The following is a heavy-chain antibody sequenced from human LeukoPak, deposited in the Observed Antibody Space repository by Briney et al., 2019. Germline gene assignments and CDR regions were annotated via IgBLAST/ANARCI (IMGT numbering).Heavy chain of an antibody. CDR2: ISGGGGST. J-gene: IGHJ4*02. D-gene: IGHD6-19*01. CDR3: AKDPPDIAVAGYFDY. V-gene: IGHV3-23*01. Sequence: PTGGSLRLSCAASGFTFSTYAMSWVRQAPGKGLEWVSTISGGGGSTYYADSVKGRFTISRDNSKNTLYLQMNSLRAKDTALYYCAKDPPDIAVAGYFDYWGQGTLVTVSS. CDR1: GFTFSTYA.